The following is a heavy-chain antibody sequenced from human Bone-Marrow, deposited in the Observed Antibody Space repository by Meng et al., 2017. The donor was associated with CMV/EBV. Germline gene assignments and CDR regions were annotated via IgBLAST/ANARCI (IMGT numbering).Heavy chain of an antibody. Sequence: GGSLRLSCAASGFTFSSYWMHWVRQDPGKGLVWVSRINSDGSSTSYADSVKGRFTISRDNAKNTLYLQMNSMRAEDTAVYYCAKEGYCSSTSCYLGYYYYYGMDVWGQGTTVTGAS. J-gene: IGHJ6*01. V-gene: IGHV3-74*01. CDR3: AKEGYCSSTSCYLGYYYYYGMDV. D-gene: IGHD2-2*01. CDR2: INSDGSST. CDR1: GFTFSSYW.